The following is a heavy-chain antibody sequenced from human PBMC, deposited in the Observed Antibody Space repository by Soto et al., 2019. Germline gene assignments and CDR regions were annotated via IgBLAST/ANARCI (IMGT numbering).Heavy chain of an antibody. D-gene: IGHD3-3*01. CDR2: ISGSGGST. CDR3: AKDSAYSYDFRSGYGD. V-gene: IGHV3-23*01. J-gene: IGHJ4*02. CDR1: GFTFSSYA. Sequence: EVQLLESGGGLVQPGGSLRLSCAASGFTFSSYAMSWVRQAPGKGLEWVSAISGSGGSTYYADFVKGRFTISRDNSKNTLYLQMNSLRAEDTAVYYCAKDSAYSYDFRSGYGDWGQGTLVIVSS.